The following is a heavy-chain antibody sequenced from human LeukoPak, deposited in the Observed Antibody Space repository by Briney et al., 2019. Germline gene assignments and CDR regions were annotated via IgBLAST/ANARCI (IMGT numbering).Heavy chain of an antibody. CDR1: GYTLTELS. J-gene: IGHJ4*02. CDR2: FDPEDGET. Sequence: ASVKVSCKVSGYTLTELSMHWVRQAPGKGLEWMGGFDPEDGETIYAQKFQGRVTMTEDTSTDTAYMELCSLRSEDTAVYYCATPGTAAGLYYFDYWGQGALVTVSS. V-gene: IGHV1-24*01. D-gene: IGHD6-13*01. CDR3: ATPGTAAGLYYFDY.